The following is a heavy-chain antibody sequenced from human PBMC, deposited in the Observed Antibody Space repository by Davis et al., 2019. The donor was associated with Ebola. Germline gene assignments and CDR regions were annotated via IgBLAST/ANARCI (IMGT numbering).Heavy chain of an antibody. Sequence: HTGGSLRLSCQGPGYTFSSFWMNWVRQAPGKGLEWLSLVDSGGRTTRHVDSVRGRFTISRDNAKNTLYLQMNSLRVEDTAVYFCASLKHGKGGSWGQGTLVTVSS. D-gene: IGHD1-26*01. CDR2: VDSGGRTT. V-gene: IGHV3-74*01. CDR3: ASLKHGKGGS. CDR1: GYTFSSFW. J-gene: IGHJ5*02.